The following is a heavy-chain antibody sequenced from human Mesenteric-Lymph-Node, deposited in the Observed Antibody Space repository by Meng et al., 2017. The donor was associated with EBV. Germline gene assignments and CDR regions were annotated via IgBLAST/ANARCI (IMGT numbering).Heavy chain of an antibody. CDR3: ARREASSPGWFDP. CDR2: IYYSGST. V-gene: IGHV4-39*01. J-gene: IGHJ5*02. D-gene: IGHD6-13*01. Sequence: PGLGKLFATLSLSCTCSGGSISSSNYYWGWIRQPPGKGLEWIGSIYYSGSTHYNPSLKSRVTISEDTSKNQFSLKVSSVIAADTAVYYCARREASSPGWFDPWGQGTLVTVSS. CDR1: GGSISSSNYY.